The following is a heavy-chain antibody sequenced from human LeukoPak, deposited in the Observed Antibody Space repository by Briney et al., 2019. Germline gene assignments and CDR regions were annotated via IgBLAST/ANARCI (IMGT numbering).Heavy chain of an antibody. CDR2: MHSSGST. D-gene: IGHD3-22*01. V-gene: IGHV4-4*07. J-gene: IGHJ4*02. Sequence: SETLSFTCTVSGGSMSVYYLSWVRRSAGKGLEWIGRMHSSGSTNYNPSLKSRVTMSIDTSEKQFSLKLRSVTAADTALYFCARGYSDGTGYYYPSFDYWGQGVLVTVSS. CDR3: ARGYSDGTGYYYPSFDY. CDR1: GGSMSVYY.